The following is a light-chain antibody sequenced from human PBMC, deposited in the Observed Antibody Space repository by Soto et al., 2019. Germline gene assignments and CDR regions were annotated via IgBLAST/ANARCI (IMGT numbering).Light chain of an antibody. CDR1: QSVSNN. J-gene: IGKJ1*01. CDR3: QQYNNWWT. V-gene: IGKV3-15*01. Sequence: EIVMTQSPATLSVSPGGRATLSCRASQSVSNNLAWYQKKPGQAPRLLIYGASTRATGIPARFSGSGSGTEFTLTISSLQSEDFAFYYCQQYNNWWTFGQGTRVEIK. CDR2: GAS.